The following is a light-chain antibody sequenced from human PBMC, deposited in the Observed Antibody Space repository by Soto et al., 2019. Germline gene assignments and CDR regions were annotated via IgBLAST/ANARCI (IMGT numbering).Light chain of an antibody. CDR2: EGS. CDR3: SSYTTAYFYV. J-gene: IGLJ1*01. V-gene: IGLV2-14*02. CDR1: SSDVGSYNL. Sequence: QSVLTQPASVSGSPGQSITISCTGTSSDVGSYNLVSWYQQHPGKAPKLMIYEGSKRPSGVSNRFSGSKSGNTASLTISGLQAEDEGDYYCSSYTTAYFYVFGTGTKVTVL.